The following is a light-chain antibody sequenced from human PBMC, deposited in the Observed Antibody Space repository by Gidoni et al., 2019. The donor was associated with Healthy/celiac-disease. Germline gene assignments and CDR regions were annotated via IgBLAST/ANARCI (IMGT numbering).Light chain of an antibody. CDR2: GAS. Sequence: EIVLTQSPATLAGSPGEIATLSCRSSQSVTINLAWYQQKPGQAPRLLIYGASTRATGLPARFSGSGSGTEFTLTISNLQSEDFAVYYCQQYNNWPLTFGGGTKVEIK. J-gene: IGKJ4*01. CDR1: QSVTIN. V-gene: IGKV3-15*01. CDR3: QQYNNWPLT.